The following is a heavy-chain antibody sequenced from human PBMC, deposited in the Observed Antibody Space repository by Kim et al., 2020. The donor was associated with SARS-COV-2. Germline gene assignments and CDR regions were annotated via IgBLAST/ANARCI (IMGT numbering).Heavy chain of an antibody. J-gene: IGHJ5*02. D-gene: IGHD3-10*01. CDR3: ARGRRYYGSGSFLRFDP. V-gene: IGHV4-34*01. Sequence: LKRRVTISVDTSKNQFSLKLSSVTAADTAVYYCARGRRYYGSGSFLRFDPWGQGTLVTVSS.